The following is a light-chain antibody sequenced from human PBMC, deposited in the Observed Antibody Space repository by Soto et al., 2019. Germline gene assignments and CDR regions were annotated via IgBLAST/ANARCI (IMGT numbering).Light chain of an antibody. CDR3: QQYNNWPRAT. Sequence: VMTQSPATLSVSPGVRATLSCRASQSISSNLAWYQQKLGQAPRLCIFRASSRATGIPAMFSGSGSGTEFKMSISSLQAEDFAVYYCQQYNNWPRATFGGGTKVEIK. V-gene: IGKV3-15*01. CDR1: QSISSN. J-gene: IGKJ4*01. CDR2: RAS.